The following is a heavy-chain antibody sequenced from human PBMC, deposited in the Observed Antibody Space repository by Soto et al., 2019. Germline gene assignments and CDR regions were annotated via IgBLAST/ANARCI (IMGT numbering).Heavy chain of an antibody. CDR2: TYYRSKWYN. V-gene: IGHV6-1*01. J-gene: IGHJ4*02. CDR1: GDSVSSNSAA. CDR3: ARASGTSGFDY. D-gene: IGHD1-26*01. Sequence: SQTLSLTCAISGDSVSSNSAAWNWIRRSPSRGLEWLGRTYYRSKWYNDYAVSVKSRITINPDTSKNQFSLQLNSVTPEDTAVNRFARASGTSGFDYWGQGTLVTVSS.